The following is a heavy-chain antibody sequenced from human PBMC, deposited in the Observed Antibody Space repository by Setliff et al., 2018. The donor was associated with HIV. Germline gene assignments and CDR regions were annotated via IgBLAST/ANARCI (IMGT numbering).Heavy chain of an antibody. CDR3: ARGSDWHPD. Sequence: ETLSLTCAVYGGSFSGYYWSWIRQPPGKGLEWIGEINHSGSTNYNPSLKSRVTISVDTSKNQFSLKLSSVTAADTAIYYCARGSDWHPDWGQGTLVTVSS. CDR2: INHSGST. V-gene: IGHV4-34*01. J-gene: IGHJ4*02. D-gene: IGHD3-9*01. CDR1: GGSFSGYY.